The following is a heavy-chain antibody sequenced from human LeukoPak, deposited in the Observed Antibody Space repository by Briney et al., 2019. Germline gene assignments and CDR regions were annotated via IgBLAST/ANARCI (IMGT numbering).Heavy chain of an antibody. CDR3: TIGDGLGELSSTFEY. D-gene: IGHD3-16*02. Sequence: GRSLRLSCAASGFTFSSYAMHWVRQAPGKGREWVAVTSYDESKKNYAESVKGRFTISRDNSRNTLYLQMNSLRTDDTAVYYCTIGDGLGELSSTFEYWGQGTLVTVSS. CDR1: GFTFSSYA. CDR2: TSYDESKK. J-gene: IGHJ4*02. V-gene: IGHV3-30-3*01.